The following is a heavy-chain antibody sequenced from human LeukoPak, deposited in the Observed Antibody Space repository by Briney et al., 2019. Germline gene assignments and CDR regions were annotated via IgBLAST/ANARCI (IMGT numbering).Heavy chain of an antibody. D-gene: IGHD4-23*01. V-gene: IGHV3-30*02. CDR1: GFTFSSYG. CDR2: IRYDGSNK. Sequence: GRSLRLSCAASGFTFSSYGMHWFRQAPGKGLEWVAFIRYDGSNKYYADSVKGRFTISRDNSKNTLYLQMNSLRAEDTAVYYCAKDPLDYGGNPKGFDYWGQGTLVTVSS. J-gene: IGHJ4*02. CDR3: AKDPLDYGGNPKGFDY.